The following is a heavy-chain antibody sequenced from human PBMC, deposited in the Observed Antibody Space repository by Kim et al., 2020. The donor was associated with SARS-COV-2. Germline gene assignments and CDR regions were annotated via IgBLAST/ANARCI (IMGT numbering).Heavy chain of an antibody. CDR2: ISWNSGSI. CDR3: AKVKGPLQQIYYGMDV. CDR1: GFTFDDYA. D-gene: IGHD1-1*01. Sequence: GGSLRLSCAASGFTFDDYAMHWVRQAPGKGLEWVSGISWNSGSIGYADSVKGRFTISRDNAKNSLYLQMNSLRAEDTALYYCAKVKGPLQQIYYGMDVWGQGTTVTVSS. V-gene: IGHV3-9*01. J-gene: IGHJ6*02.